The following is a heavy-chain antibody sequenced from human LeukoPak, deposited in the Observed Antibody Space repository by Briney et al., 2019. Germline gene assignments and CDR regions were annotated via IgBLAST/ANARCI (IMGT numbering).Heavy chain of an antibody. Sequence: GGSLRLSCAASGFTSSSYGMHWVRQAPGKGLEWVAVISYDGSNKYYADSVKGRFTTSRDNSKNTLYLQMNSLRAEDTAVYYCAKVSDRFMVRGLDYWGQGTLVTVSS. CDR2: ISYDGSNK. J-gene: IGHJ4*02. CDR1: GFTSSSYG. D-gene: IGHD3-10*01. V-gene: IGHV3-30*18. CDR3: AKVSDRFMVRGLDY.